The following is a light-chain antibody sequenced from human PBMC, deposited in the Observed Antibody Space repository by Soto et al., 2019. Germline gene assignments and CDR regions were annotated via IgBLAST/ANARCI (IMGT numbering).Light chain of an antibody. CDR2: DND. Sequence: QSVLTQPPSVSAAPGQKVTISCSGSRSNIGNNYVSWYKQIPGTAPRLLIYDNDQRSSGIGDRFSGSKSDTSATLGITGLQPGDEADYYCGAWDSSLSGVVFGGGTQLTVL. CDR3: GAWDSSLSGVV. CDR1: RSNIGNNY. V-gene: IGLV1-51*01. J-gene: IGLJ2*01.